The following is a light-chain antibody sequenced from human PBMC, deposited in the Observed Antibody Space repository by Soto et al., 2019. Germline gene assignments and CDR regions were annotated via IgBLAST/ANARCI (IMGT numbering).Light chain of an antibody. CDR3: KKSYSTPRT. J-gene: IGKJ1*01. V-gene: IGKV1-39*01. CDR2: AAS. CDR1: QSISSY. Sequence: DIQMTQSPSSLSASVGDRVTITCRASQSISSYLNLYQQKPGKGPKLLIYAASSLQSGVPSRFSGSEYGTDFTLTLSSLQPEDLATYYCKKSYSTPRTFGQGTKVEIK.